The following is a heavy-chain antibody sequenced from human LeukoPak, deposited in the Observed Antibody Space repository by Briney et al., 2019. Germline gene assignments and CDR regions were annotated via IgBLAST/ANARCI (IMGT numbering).Heavy chain of an antibody. CDR3: AHRPTYCSGGTCFDY. Sequence: SGPTLVNPTQTLTLTCTFSGFSLSISGVGVGWIRQPPGKALDWLALIYWNDDKRYSPSLRSRLTITKDTSKNQVVLTMTNMDPVDTATYFCAHRPTYCSGGTCFDYWGQGTLVTVSS. V-gene: IGHV2-5*01. J-gene: IGHJ4*02. CDR2: IYWNDDK. D-gene: IGHD2-15*01. CDR1: GFSLSISGVG.